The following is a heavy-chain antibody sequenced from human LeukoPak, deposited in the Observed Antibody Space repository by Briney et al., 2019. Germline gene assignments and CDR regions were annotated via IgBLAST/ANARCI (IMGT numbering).Heavy chain of an antibody. J-gene: IGHJ4*02. D-gene: IGHD6-13*01. CDR2: ISSSSSTI. V-gene: IGHV3-48*01. Sequence: GGSLRLSCAASGFTFSSYSMNWVRQAPGKGLEWVSYISSSSSTIYYADSVKGRFTISRDNAKNSLYLQMNSLRAEDTAVYYCAKGTSSSWTYFDYWGQGTLVTASS. CDR1: GFTFSSYS. CDR3: AKGTSSSWTYFDY.